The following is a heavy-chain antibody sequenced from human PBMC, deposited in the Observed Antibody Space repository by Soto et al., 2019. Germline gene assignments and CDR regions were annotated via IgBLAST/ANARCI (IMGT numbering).Heavy chain of an antibody. CDR3: ARDRVLLWFGELFPYYFDY. CDR1: GGSFSGYY. CDR2: INHSGST. Sequence: SETLSLTCAVYGGSFSGYYWSWIRQPPGKGLEWIGEINHSGSTNYNPSLKSRVTISVDTSKNQFSLKLSSVTAADTAVYYCARDRVLLWFGELFPYYFDYWGQGTLDTVSS. V-gene: IGHV4-34*01. D-gene: IGHD3-10*01. J-gene: IGHJ4*02.